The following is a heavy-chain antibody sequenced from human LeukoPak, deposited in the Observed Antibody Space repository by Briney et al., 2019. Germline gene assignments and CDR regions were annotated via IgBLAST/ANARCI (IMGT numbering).Heavy chain of an antibody. V-gene: IGHV3-30*04. CDR1: GFTFSKFA. CDR3: ARRAEDSSSSYYYYYMDV. CDR2: VSYDGSYK. Sequence: PGGSLRLSCAAAGFTFSKFAMHWVRQAPGKGLEWVAVVSYDGSYKYYADSVKGRFTISRDNAKNSLYLQMNSLRAEDTALYYCARRAEDSSSSYYYYYMDVWGKGTTVTVSS. D-gene: IGHD6-6*01. J-gene: IGHJ6*03.